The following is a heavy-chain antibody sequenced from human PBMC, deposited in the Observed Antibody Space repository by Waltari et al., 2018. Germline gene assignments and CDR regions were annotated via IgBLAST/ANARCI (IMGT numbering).Heavy chain of an antibody. J-gene: IGHJ1*01. V-gene: IGHV1-18*01. D-gene: IGHD5-12*01. CDR2: SSVYNGNT. Sequence: QVHLVQSGAEVKKPGASVKVSCKASGYTFTTYGISWVRQAPGQGLEWMGWSSVYNGNTNYAQKFQGRVAMTTDTATSTAYMEVRSLTSDDTAVYYCARDGYSVYDHTYFQHWGQGTLVTVSS. CDR1: GYTFTTYG. CDR3: ARDGYSVYDHTYFQH.